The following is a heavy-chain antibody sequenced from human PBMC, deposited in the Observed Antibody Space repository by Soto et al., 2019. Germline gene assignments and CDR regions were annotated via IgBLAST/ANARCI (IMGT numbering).Heavy chain of an antibody. J-gene: IGHJ4*02. CDR2: IYPSDSHT. Sequence: GESLKISCKGSGYTFPSYWIGWVRQMPGKGLEWMGIIYPSDSHTKYSPSFQGQVTISADKSITTAYLQWSSLKASDTAIYYCARTYTLSGHFDYWGQGTLVTVSS. CDR1: GYTFPSYW. D-gene: IGHD5-12*01. CDR3: ARTYTLSGHFDY. V-gene: IGHV5-51*01.